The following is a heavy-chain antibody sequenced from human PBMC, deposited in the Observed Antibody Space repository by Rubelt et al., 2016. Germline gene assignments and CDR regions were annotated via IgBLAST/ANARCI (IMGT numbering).Heavy chain of an antibody. D-gene: IGHD1-26*01. CDR3: ALDHLVGVTGTGGLDV. J-gene: IGHJ6*02. V-gene: IGHV3-74*01. Sequence: GKGLVWVSRINSDGSTTTYADSLKARFTISRDDAKSSLFLQMNSLRAEDTAVYYFALDHLVGVTGTGGLDVWGQGTTVTVSS. CDR2: INSDGSTT.